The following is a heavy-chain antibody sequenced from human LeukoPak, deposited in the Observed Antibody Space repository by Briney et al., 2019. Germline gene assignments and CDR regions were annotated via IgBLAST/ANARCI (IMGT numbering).Heavy chain of an antibody. D-gene: IGHD1-26*01. CDR2: INSDGSST. CDR1: GFTFSSYW. J-gene: IGHJ2*01. V-gene: IGHV3-74*01. Sequence: GGSLRLSCAASGFTFSSYWMHWVRQAPGKGLVWVSRINSDGSSTSYADSVKGRFTISRDNAKNTLYLQMNSLKTEDTAVYYCTTISGEVGATADDEVNNWYFDLWGRGTLVTVSS. CDR3: TTISGEVGATADDEVNNWYFDL.